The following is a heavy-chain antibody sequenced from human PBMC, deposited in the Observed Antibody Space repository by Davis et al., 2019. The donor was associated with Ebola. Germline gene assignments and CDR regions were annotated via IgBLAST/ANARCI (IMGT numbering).Heavy chain of an antibody. J-gene: IGHJ3*02. CDR1: GFIFSDSP. Sequence: GESLKISCAASGFIFSDSPMHWVRQAPGKGLEWVGLIWFDGSVKYYGDSVKGRFTISRDNSKDTLYLQMTTLRVEDTAVYYCASRSSNSDGALDIWGQGTWVTVSS. CDR2: IWFDGSVK. V-gene: IGHV3-33*03. CDR3: ASRSSNSDGALDI. D-gene: IGHD5-24*01.